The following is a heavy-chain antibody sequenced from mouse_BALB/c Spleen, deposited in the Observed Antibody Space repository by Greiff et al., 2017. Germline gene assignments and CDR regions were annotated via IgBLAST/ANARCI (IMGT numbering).Heavy chain of an antibody. CDR3: ARADYGSSWFAY. Sequence: EVMLVESGGGLVKPGGSLKLSCAASGFTFSSYAMSWVRQSPEKRLEWVAEISSGGSYTYYPDTVTGRFTISRDNAKNTLYLEMSSLRSEDTAMYYCARADYGSSWFAYWGQGTLVTVSA. D-gene: IGHD1-1*01. J-gene: IGHJ3*01. CDR1: GFTFSSYA. CDR2: ISSGGSYT. V-gene: IGHV5-9-4*01.